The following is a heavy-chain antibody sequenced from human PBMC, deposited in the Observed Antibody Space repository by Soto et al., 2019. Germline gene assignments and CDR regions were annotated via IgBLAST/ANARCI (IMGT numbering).Heavy chain of an antibody. Sequence: QVQLVQSGSEVKEPGASVKVSCKASGYTFTGYYVLWVRQAPGQGPECMGWINPYTGGTNYAQKFQGRVTMTRTTSISTAYRGLSKLIFDNTAVYSCATRFLHCGGDCYGGPYLGMEVWAQGTTFTVS. V-gene: IGHV1-2*02. CDR1: GYTFTGYY. D-gene: IGHD2-21*02. CDR2: INPYTGGT. CDR3: ATRFLHCGGDCYGGPYLGMEV. J-gene: IGHJ6*02.